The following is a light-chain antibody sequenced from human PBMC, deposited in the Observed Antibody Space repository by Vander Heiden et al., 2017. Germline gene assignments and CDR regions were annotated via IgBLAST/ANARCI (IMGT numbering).Light chain of an antibody. CDR2: DDS. V-gene: IGLV3-21*02. J-gene: IGLJ1*01. CDR3: QVWDSSSDHLFV. CDR1: NIGTKS. Sequence: SYVLTQPPSVSVPPGQTPRITCGGSNIGTKSMHWYQQKPGQAPVLVVYDDSDRPSGIPERFSGANSGNTATLNISRVEAGDEADYYCQVWDSSSDHLFVFGTGTKVAVL.